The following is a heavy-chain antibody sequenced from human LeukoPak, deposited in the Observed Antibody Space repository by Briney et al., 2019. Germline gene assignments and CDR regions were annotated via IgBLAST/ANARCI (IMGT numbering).Heavy chain of an antibody. CDR3: ARRTIFGVAHLGWFDP. Sequence: SETLSLTCTVSGGSISGSYWSWIRQPAGKGLEWIGRIYTSGSTNYNPSLKSRVTISVDTSKNQFSLKLSSVTAADTAVYYCARRTIFGVAHLGWFDPWGQGTLVTVSS. CDR1: GGSISGSY. J-gene: IGHJ5*02. V-gene: IGHV4-4*07. CDR2: IYTSGST. D-gene: IGHD3-3*01.